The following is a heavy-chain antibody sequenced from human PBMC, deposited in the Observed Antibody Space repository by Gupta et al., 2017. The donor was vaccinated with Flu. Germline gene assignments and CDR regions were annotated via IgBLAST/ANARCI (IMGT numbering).Heavy chain of an antibody. Sequence: FTISRDNAKNSLYLQMDSLRAEDTAVYYCARAGCSGGSCYDYWGQGTLVTVSS. D-gene: IGHD2-15*01. V-gene: IGHV3-11*06. J-gene: IGHJ4*02. CDR3: ARAGCSGGSCYDY.